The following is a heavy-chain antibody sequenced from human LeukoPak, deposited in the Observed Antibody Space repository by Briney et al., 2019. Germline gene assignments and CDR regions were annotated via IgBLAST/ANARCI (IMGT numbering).Heavy chain of an antibody. CDR2: ISAYNGNT. Sequence: ASVKVSCKASGYTFTSYGISWVRQAPGQGLEWMGWISAYNGNTNYAQKLQGRVTMTTDTSTSTAYMELRSPRSDDTAVYYCARDLRVSRVAVAGMGDSYWGQGTLVTVSS. V-gene: IGHV1-18*04. D-gene: IGHD6-19*01. CDR3: ARDLRVSRVAVAGMGDSY. J-gene: IGHJ4*02. CDR1: GYTFTSYG.